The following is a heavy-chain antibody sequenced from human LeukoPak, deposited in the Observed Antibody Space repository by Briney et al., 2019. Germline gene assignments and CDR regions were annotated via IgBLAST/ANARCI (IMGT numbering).Heavy chain of an antibody. CDR2: INPNSGGT. D-gene: IGHD5-18*01. CDR1: GYTFTGYY. CDR3: ARGDTAMHDGAFDI. Sequence: ASVKVSCKASGYTFTGYYMHWVRQAPGQGLEWMGRINPNSGGTNYAQKFQGRVTMTRDTSISTAYKELSRLRSDDTAVYYCARGDTAMHDGAFDIWGQGTMVTVSS. J-gene: IGHJ3*02. V-gene: IGHV1-2*06.